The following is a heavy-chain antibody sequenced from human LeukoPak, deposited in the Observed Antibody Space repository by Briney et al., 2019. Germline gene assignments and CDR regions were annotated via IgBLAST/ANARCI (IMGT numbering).Heavy chain of an antibody. V-gene: IGHV4-39*01. CDR2: ISHSRTT. CDR3: ARREHHHHRPPGDY. J-gene: IGHJ4*02. D-gene: IGHD1-26*01. CDR1: GGSVTLTDYY. Sequence: PSESLSLTCTVSGGSVTLTDYYWGWIRLPPGKGLEWIAPISHSRTTYFNPALQSRVPISLARSKNQFSLSLKSVTAADTAVYCARREHHHHRPPGDYWGPGTLVTVSS.